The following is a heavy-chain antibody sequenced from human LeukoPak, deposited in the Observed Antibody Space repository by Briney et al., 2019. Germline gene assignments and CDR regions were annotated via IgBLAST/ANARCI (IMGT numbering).Heavy chain of an antibody. J-gene: IGHJ4*02. CDR2: IYHTGSA. D-gene: IGHD2-2*01. CDR1: NYYISSGSY. Sequence: RPSETLSLTCGVSNYYISSGSYWSWIRQPPGKGLEWIGSIYHTGSAYYSSSLQSRVTISVDTSKNQFSVKLSSLTAADTAVYYCARANEGGGTSPLDYWGQGTLVTVSS. CDR3: ARANEGGGTSPLDY. V-gene: IGHV4-38-2*01.